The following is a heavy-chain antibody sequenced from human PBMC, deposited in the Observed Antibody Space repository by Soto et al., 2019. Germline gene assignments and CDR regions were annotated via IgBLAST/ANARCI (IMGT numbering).Heavy chain of an antibody. D-gene: IGHD1-26*01. Sequence: PGGSLRLSCSASGFTFSSYAMHWVRQAPGKGLEYVSAISSNGGSTYYADSVKGRFTISRDNSKNTLYLQMSSLRAEDTAVYYSVTTVGATFGAFDIWGQGTMVTVSS. CDR3: VTTVGATFGAFDI. V-gene: IGHV3-64D*06. CDR1: GFTFSSYA. J-gene: IGHJ3*02. CDR2: ISSNGGST.